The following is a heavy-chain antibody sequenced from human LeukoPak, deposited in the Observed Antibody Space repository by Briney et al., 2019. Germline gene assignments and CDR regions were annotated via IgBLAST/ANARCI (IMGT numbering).Heavy chain of an antibody. V-gene: IGHV3-23*01. J-gene: IGHJ4*02. CDR1: GSSVRTNY. D-gene: IGHD3-16*01. CDR3: AKDKDLSLGDDRQY. CDR2: ISGSGDT. Sequence: GGSLRLSCAASGSSVRTNYMSWVRQAPGKGLEWVSGISGSGDTYYADSVKGRFTISRDNSRNRLYLQMNSLRAEDTAVYYCAKDKDLSLGDDRQYWGQGTLATVSS.